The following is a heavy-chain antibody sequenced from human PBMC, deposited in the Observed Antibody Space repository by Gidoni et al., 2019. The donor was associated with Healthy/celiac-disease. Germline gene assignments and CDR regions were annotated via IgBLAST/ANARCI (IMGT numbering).Heavy chain of an antibody. CDR2: INHSGST. CDR3: ASYYYYYYGMDV. V-gene: IGHV4-34*01. J-gene: IGHJ6*02. CDR1: GGSFSGYY. Sequence: QVQLQQWGAGLLKPSETLSLTCAVYGGSFSGYYWSWIRQPPGKGLEWIGEINHSGSTNYNPSLKSRVTISVDTSKNQFSPKLSSVTAADTAVYYCASYYYYYYGMDVWGQGTTVTVSS.